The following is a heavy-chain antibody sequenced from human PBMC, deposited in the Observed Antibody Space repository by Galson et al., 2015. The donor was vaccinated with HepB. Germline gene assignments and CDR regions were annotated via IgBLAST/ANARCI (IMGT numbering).Heavy chain of an antibody. CDR3: VKGRDYYCDY. CDR2: VTGNGDST. D-gene: IGHD5-24*01. Sequence: LRLSCAASGFTFSSYAMHWVRQAPGKGLEYVSTVTGNGDSTYYADSVKGRFTISRDNSKNTLYLQMSSLRAEDTAVYYCVKGRDYYCDYWGQGTLVTVSS. J-gene: IGHJ4*02. V-gene: IGHV3-64D*06. CDR1: GFTFSSYA.